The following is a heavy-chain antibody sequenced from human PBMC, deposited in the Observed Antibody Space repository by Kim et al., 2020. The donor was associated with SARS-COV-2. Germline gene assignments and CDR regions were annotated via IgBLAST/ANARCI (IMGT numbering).Heavy chain of an antibody. J-gene: IGHJ4*02. CDR2: T. D-gene: IGHD6-13*01. Sequence: TYSNPSLKRRVTRSVDTSKNQYSRKLSSVTAADTAVYYCARKGIAADLDYWGQGTLVTVSS. V-gene: IGHV4-31*02. CDR3: ARKGIAADLDY.